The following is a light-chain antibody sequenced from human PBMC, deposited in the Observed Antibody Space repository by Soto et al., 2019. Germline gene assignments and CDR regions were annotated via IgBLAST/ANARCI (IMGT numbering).Light chain of an antibody. J-gene: IGLJ2*01. CDR1: NSNIETNY. V-gene: IGLV1-51*01. CDR3: GTWDRNLSAVV. CDR2: DDN. Sequence: QSVLTQPPSVSAAPGQKVTISCSGSNSNIETNYVSWYQHLPGTAPKLLIYDDNKRSSGIPDRFSGSKSGTSATLGITGLQTGDEATYYCGTWDRNLSAVVFGGGTKLTVL.